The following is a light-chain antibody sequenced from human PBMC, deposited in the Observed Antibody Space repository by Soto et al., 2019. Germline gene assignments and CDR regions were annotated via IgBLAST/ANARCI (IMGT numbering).Light chain of an antibody. CDR1: QGISNW. J-gene: IGKJ4*01. Sequence: DIQMTQSPSSVSASVGDRVTITFRASQGISNWLAWYQQKPGEAPKLLIYAASSLQSGVPFRFSGSGSGTDFTLTISSLQPEDFATYYCQQTNIFPLTFGGGTKVDI. CDR2: AAS. V-gene: IGKV1D-12*01. CDR3: QQTNIFPLT.